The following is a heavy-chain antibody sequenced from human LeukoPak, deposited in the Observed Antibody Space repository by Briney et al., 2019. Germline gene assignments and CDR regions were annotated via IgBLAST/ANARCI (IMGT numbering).Heavy chain of an antibody. CDR1: GFTFSNYA. CDR2: IVGSDDDT. V-gene: IGHV3-23*01. Sequence: QPAGSLRLSCAASGFTFSNYAMNWVRQAPGKGLEWVSVIVGSDDDTYYADSVKGRFTISRDNSKNTLFLQMNSLRVEDTAVYYCVKEFGGYSYGAYFDYWGQGTLVTVSS. D-gene: IGHD5-18*01. J-gene: IGHJ4*02. CDR3: VKEFGGYSYGAYFDY.